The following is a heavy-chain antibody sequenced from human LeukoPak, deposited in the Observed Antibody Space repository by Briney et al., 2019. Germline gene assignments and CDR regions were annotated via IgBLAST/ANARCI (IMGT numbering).Heavy chain of an antibody. Sequence: GGSLRLSCAASGFTFSSYSMNWVRQAPGKGLEWVSSISSSSSYIYYADSVKGRFTISRDNAKNSLYLQMNSLRAEDTAVYYCARVHFMTHGAFDIWGQGTMVTVSS. V-gene: IGHV3-21*01. CDR2: ISSSSSYI. CDR1: GFTFSSYS. D-gene: IGHD3-16*01. CDR3: ARVHFMTHGAFDI. J-gene: IGHJ3*02.